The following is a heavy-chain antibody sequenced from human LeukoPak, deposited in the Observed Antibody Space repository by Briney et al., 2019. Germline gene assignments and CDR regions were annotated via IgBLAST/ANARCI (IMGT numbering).Heavy chain of an antibody. V-gene: IGHV4-59*02. D-gene: IGHD3-22*01. CDR3: ARARYYPMIVTYAFDI. CDR1: GGSVSSYY. J-gene: IGHJ3*02. Sequence: SETLSLTCTVSGGSVSSYYWSWIRQPPGKGLEWIGYIYYSGSTNYNPSLKSRVTISVDTSKNQFSLKLSSVTAADTAVYYCARARYYPMIVTYAFDIWGQGTMVTVSS. CDR2: IYYSGST.